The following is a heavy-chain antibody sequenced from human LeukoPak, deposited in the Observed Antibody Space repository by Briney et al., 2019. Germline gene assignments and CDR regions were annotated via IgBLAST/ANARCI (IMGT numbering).Heavy chain of an antibody. Sequence: ASVKVSCKASGYTFTSYDINWVRQATGQGLEWMGWISAYNGNTNYAQSLQGRVTVTTDTSTSTAYMELRSLRSDDTAVYYCARFSSGWYFDSWGQGTLVTVSS. D-gene: IGHD6-19*01. CDR1: GYTFTSYD. CDR3: ARFSSGWYFDS. J-gene: IGHJ4*02. V-gene: IGHV1-18*01. CDR2: ISAYNGNT.